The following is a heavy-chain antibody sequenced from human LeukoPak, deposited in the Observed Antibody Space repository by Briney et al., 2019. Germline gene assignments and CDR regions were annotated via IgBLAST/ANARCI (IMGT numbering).Heavy chain of an antibody. CDR3: AKDLSRYYYYGMDV. Sequence: PGGSLRLSCAASGFTFSSYGMHWDRQAPGKGLEWVAVISNDGRNKYYADSVEGRFTISRDNSKNTLYLQMNSLRAEDTAVYYCAKDLSRYYYYGMDVWGQGTTVTVSS. CDR2: ISNDGRNK. J-gene: IGHJ6*02. V-gene: IGHV3-30*18. CDR1: GFTFSSYG.